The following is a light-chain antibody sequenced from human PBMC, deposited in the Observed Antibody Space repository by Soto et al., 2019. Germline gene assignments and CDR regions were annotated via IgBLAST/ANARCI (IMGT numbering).Light chain of an antibody. CDR2: AAS. CDR1: QSISSY. V-gene: IGKV1-39*01. J-gene: IGKJ4*01. CDR3: QQSYSPPRLT. Sequence: DIQMTQSPSSLSASVGDRVTITCRASQSISSYLNWYQQKPGKAPKLLIYAASSLQSGVPSRFSGSGSGTEFTLTISSLQAEDFATYYCQQSYSPPRLTFGGGTKVEIK.